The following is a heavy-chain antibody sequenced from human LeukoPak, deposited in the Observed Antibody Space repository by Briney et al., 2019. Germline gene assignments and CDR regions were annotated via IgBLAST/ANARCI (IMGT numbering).Heavy chain of an antibody. Sequence: GASVKVSCKAFGYTFTNYGISRVRQAPGQGPEWMGWISCYDGNTKYAQRLQGRVTLTTDTSTRIVYMELTSLRSDDTAVYYCARERGGVGFKGDYWGQGTLLTVSP. J-gene: IGHJ4*02. CDR2: ISCYDGNT. CDR1: GYTFTNYG. CDR3: ARERGGVGFKGDY. D-gene: IGHD2-15*01. V-gene: IGHV1-18*01.